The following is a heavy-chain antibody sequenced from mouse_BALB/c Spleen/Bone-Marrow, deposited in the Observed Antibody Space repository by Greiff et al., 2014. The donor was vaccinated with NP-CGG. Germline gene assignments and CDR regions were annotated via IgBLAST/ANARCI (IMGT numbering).Heavy chain of an antibody. CDR3: ATGYYFDY. CDR2: ITYSANT. Sequence: ESGPSLVKPSQTLSLTCSVTGDSITRGYWNWIRKFPGNKLEYMGYITYSANTYYNPSLKSRLSITRDTSKNQYYLQLNSVTTEDTATYYCATGYYFDYWDQGTTLTVSS. V-gene: IGHV3-8*02. CDR1: GDSITRGY. D-gene: IGHD4-1*01. J-gene: IGHJ2*01.